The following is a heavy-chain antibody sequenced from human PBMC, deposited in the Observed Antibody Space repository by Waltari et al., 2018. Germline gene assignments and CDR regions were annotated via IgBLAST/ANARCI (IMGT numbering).Heavy chain of an antibody. J-gene: IGHJ4*02. D-gene: IGHD5-12*01. Sequence: EVQLLESGGGLVEPGGALRRSCAAYEFQFSTYARSWVRQAPGKGLEWVSAITNSGDSTYYADSVKGRFTISRDNSKNTLYLQMNSLRAEDTAIYYCAEDHGWLHYYWGQGTLVTVSS. CDR1: EFQFSTYA. CDR2: ITNSGDST. V-gene: IGHV3-23*01. CDR3: AEDHGWLHYY.